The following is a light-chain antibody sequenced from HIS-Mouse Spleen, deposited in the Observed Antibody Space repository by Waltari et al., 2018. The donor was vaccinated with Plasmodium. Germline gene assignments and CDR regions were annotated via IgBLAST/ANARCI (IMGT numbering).Light chain of an antibody. J-gene: IGLJ3*02. CDR3: YSAADNNLV. Sequence: SYELTQPSSVSVSPGQTARITCPGDVLAQKYARWFQQKPGQAPVLVIYKNSERPSGIPERFSGSSSVTTVTLTISGAQVEDEADYYCYSAADNNLVFGGGTKLTVL. CDR2: KNS. CDR1: VLAQKY. V-gene: IGLV3-27*01.